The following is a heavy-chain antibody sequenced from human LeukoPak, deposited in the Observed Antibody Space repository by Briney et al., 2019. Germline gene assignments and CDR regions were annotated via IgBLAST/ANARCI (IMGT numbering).Heavy chain of an antibody. D-gene: IGHD6-13*01. J-gene: IGHJ4*02. Sequence: PGRSLRLSCAASGFTFDDYATHWVRQAPGKGLEWVSGISWSSGSIGYADSVKGRFTISRDNAKNSLYLQMNSLRAEDTALYYCAKDMGPSTIAAAGIGYWGQGTLVTVSS. CDR3: AKDMGPSTIAAAGIGY. V-gene: IGHV3-9*01. CDR2: ISWSSGSI. CDR1: GFTFDDYA.